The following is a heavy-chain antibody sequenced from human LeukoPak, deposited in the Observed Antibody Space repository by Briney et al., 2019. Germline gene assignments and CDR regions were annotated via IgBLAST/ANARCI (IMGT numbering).Heavy chain of an antibody. CDR3: AKAESHYVLLTPFDY. J-gene: IGHJ4*02. D-gene: IGHD2/OR15-2a*01. Sequence: GGSLRLSCAASGFTFSSYAIAWVRRAPGKGLKWVSTISGSGSMTYYADSVKGRFTISRDSSRNTLYLQMNSLRAEDTAVYHCAKAESHYVLLTPFDYWGQGTLVTASS. CDR2: ISGSGSMT. CDR1: GFTFSSYA. V-gene: IGHV3-23*01.